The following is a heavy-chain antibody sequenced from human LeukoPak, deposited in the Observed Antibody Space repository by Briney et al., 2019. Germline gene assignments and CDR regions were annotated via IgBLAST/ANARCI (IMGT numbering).Heavy chain of an antibody. CDR1: GGTFSSYA. Sequence: SVTVSCKASGGTFSSYAISWVRQAPGQGLEWMGGIIPIFGTANYAQKFQGRVTITADESTSTAYMELSSLRSEDTAVYYCARSAGRMVRGVITAYYYYGMDVWGKGTTVTVSS. CDR3: ARSAGRMVRGVITAYYYYGMDV. J-gene: IGHJ6*04. CDR2: IIPIFGTA. D-gene: IGHD3-10*01. V-gene: IGHV1-69*01.